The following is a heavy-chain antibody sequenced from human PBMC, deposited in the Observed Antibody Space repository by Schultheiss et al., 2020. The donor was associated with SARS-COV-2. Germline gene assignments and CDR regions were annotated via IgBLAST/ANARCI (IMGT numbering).Heavy chain of an antibody. Sequence: ASVKVSCKASGYTFTSYDINWVRQATGQGLEWMGWMNPNSGNTGYAQKFQGRVTMTRNTSISTAYMELSSLRSEDTAVYYCARGTRTGSRDFWSWAYYGMDVWGQGTTVTVSS. CDR2: MNPNSGNT. J-gene: IGHJ6*02. D-gene: IGHD3-3*01. CDR3: ARGTRTGSRDFWSWAYYGMDV. CDR1: GYTFTSYD. V-gene: IGHV1-8*01.